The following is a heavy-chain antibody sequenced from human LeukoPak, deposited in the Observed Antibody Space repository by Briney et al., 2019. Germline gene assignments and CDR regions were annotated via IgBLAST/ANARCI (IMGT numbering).Heavy chain of an antibody. V-gene: IGHV3-30*18. CDR3: AKDGILGVVLDYFDY. D-gene: IGHD3-3*01. J-gene: IGHJ4*02. Sequence: QPGRSLRLSCAASGFTLSNYGMHWVRQAPDKGLEWVAVISYDGSNKYYADSVKGRFTISRDNSKNTLYLQMNSLRVEDTAVYYCAKDGILGVVLDYFDYWGQGTLVTVSS. CDR1: GFTLSNYG. CDR2: ISYDGSNK.